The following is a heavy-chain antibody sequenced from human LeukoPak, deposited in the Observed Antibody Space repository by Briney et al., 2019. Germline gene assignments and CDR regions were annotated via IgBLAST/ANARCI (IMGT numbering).Heavy chain of an antibody. J-gene: IGHJ5*02. V-gene: IGHV1-2*02. Sequence: ASVKVSCRASGYTFTDYYIHWVRQAPGQGLEWMGWLNPDNGGTNYAQKFQGRVTMTRDTSISTVYMDLSRLRSDDTAVFYCTREARVGNWFDPWGQGTQVTVSS. CDR2: LNPDNGGT. D-gene: IGHD2-2*01. CDR3: TREARVGNWFDP. CDR1: GYTFTDYY.